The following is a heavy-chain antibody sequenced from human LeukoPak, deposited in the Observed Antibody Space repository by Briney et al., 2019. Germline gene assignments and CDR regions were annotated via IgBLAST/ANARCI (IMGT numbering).Heavy chain of an antibody. CDR2: LDSSGST. CDR3: SRSHDYGGLYFYYYMDV. V-gene: IGHV4-39*01. CDR1: GGSISSRSDY. Sequence: PSEALSLTCTVSGGSISSRSDYWGCIRQTPGKGLEWIGNLDSSGSTYYNPSLKSRVTISVGTSKNQFSLNLRSVTAADTAIYFCSRSHDYGGLYFYYYMDVWGKGTTVTVSS. J-gene: IGHJ6*03. D-gene: IGHD4-23*01.